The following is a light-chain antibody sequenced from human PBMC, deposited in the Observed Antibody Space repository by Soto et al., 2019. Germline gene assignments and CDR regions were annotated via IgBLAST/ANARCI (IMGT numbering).Light chain of an antibody. CDR2: EVS. V-gene: IGLV2-14*01. Sequence: QSALTQHASVSGSPGQSITISCTGTSSDVGCYNYVSRYQQHPGKAPKLMIYEVSNRPSGVSNRFSGSKSGNTASLTISGLQAEDEADYYCSSYTSSSTPYVFGTGTKVTVL. J-gene: IGLJ1*01. CDR1: SSDVGCYNY. CDR3: SSYTSSSTPYV.